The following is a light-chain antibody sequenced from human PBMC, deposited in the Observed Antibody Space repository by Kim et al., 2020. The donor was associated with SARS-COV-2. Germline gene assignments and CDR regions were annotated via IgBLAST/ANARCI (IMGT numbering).Light chain of an antibody. Sequence: SYELTQPPSVSVSPGQTVSITCSGDKLGDKYACWYQQKPGQSPVLVIYQDSKRPSGIPERSSGSNSGNTATLTISGTQAMDEADYYCQAWDSSTAYVFGT. CDR1: KLGDKY. J-gene: IGLJ1*01. CDR2: QDS. V-gene: IGLV3-1*01. CDR3: QAWDSSTAYV.